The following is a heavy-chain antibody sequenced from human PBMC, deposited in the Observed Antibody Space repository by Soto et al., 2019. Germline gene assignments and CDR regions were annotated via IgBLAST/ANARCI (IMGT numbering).Heavy chain of an antibody. D-gene: IGHD1-26*01. J-gene: IGHJ5*02. CDR2: INSYNGST. V-gene: IGHV1-18*01. CDR3: ARDPVGGNWFDP. Sequence: ASVKVSCKASGYTFTSYGISWVRQAPGQGLEWMGWINSYNGSTNYAQKLQGRVTMTTDTSTSTAYMELRSLRSDDTAVYYCARDPVGGNWFDPWGQGTLVTVSS. CDR1: GYTFTSYG.